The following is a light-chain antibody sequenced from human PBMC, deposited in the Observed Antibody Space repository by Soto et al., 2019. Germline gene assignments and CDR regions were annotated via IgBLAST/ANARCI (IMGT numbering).Light chain of an antibody. V-gene: IGKV1-39*01. Sequence: DIQMTQSPSSLCASVGDRVTITCRASQSISRCLNWYQQKPGKAPKLLIYAASSLQSGVPSRFSGSGSGTDLTLTISSPQPEDFATYYCQQSYSTPWTFGQGTKVEIK. CDR1: QSISRC. J-gene: IGKJ1*01. CDR2: AAS. CDR3: QQSYSTPWT.